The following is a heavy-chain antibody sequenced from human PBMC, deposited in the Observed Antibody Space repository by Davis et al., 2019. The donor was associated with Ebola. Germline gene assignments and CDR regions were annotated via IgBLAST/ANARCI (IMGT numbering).Heavy chain of an antibody. CDR2: IYYSGST. V-gene: IGHV4-39*07. J-gene: IGHJ4*02. Sequence: SETLSLTCTVSGGSIRTTDYYWAWIRQPPGKGLEWIGSIYYSGSTYYNPSLKSRVTISVDTSKNQFSLKLSSVTATDTAVYYCASGYGDYGPEYFDYWGQGTLVTVSS. D-gene: IGHD4-17*01. CDR3: ASGYGDYGPEYFDY. CDR1: GGSIRTTDYY.